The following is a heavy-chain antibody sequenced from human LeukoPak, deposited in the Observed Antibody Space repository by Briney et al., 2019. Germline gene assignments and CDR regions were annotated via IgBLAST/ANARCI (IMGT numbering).Heavy chain of an antibody. V-gene: IGHV4-39*01. Sequence: SETLSLTCTVSGASIGSTTYYWDWFRQPPGKGLEWIGNIYDGGSNHYNPSRKSRLTMSVDTSKTHFSLRLNSVTAADTAIYYCATHRRPGSGGYENAFEIWGQGTMVTVSS. CDR2: IYDGGSN. D-gene: IGHD5-12*01. CDR3: ATHRRPGSGGYENAFEI. CDR1: GASIGSTTYY. J-gene: IGHJ3*02.